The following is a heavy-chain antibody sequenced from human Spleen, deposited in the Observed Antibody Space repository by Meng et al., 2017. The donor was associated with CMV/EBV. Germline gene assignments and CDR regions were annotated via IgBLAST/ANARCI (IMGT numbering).Heavy chain of an antibody. Sequence: GGTFSSYSINWVRQAPGHGLEWMGIINPRDGGTRYAQKFQDRVTMTRDTSTSTVYMELRSLRSEDTAVYYCAKGVEAASGIGDWFDPWGQGTWSPSPQ. CDR1: GGTFSSYS. V-gene: IGHV1-46*01. D-gene: IGHD6-13*01. CDR2: INPRDGGT. CDR3: AKGVEAASGIGDWFDP. J-gene: IGHJ5*02.